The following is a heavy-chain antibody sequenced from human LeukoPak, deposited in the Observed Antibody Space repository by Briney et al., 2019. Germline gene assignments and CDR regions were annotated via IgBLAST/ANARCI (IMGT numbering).Heavy chain of an antibody. CDR1: GFTVSSNY. CDR2: IYSGGST. Sequence: GGSLRLSCAASGFTVSSNYMSWVRQAPGKGLEWVSVIYSGGSTYYADSVKGRFTISRDNSKNTLYLQMNSLRAEDTAVYYCARAVRELSGYYGMDVWGQGTTVTVSS. J-gene: IGHJ6*02. V-gene: IGHV3-53*01. CDR3: ARAVRELSGYYGMDV. D-gene: IGHD3-16*02.